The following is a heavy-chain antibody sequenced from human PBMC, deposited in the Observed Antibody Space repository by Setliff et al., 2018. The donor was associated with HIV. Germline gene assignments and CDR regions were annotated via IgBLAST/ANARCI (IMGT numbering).Heavy chain of an antibody. D-gene: IGHD2-8*01. CDR1: GGSISSSGDY. V-gene: IGHV4-31*03. CDR3: ARDSANGKTANLNYLDV. J-gene: IGHJ6*03. CDR2: IYYTGST. Sequence: SETLSLTCTVSGGSISSSGDYWSWVRQHPGKGLEWIGYIYYTGSTYSNPSLQSRVRISVDTSKNQFSLRLSSVTAADTAAYYCARDSANGKTANLNYLDVWGKGTTVTVSS.